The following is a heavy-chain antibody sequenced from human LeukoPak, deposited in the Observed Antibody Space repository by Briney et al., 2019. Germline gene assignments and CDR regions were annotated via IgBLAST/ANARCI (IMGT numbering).Heavy chain of an antibody. J-gene: IGHJ4*02. Sequence: GGSLRLSCAASGFTVSSNYMSWVRQAPGKGLEWVSVIYSDGRTYYADSVKGRFTISRDNSKNTLYLETNSLRAEDTAVYYCANSLRSSRDYWGQGTLVTVSS. CDR1: GFTVSSNY. CDR3: ANSLRSSRDY. D-gene: IGHD2-21*01. CDR2: IYSDGRT. V-gene: IGHV3-53*01.